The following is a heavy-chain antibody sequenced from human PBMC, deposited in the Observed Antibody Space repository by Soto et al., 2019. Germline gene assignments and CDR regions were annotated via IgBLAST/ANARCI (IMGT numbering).Heavy chain of an antibody. D-gene: IGHD3-3*02. CDR3: ASSPHSPFYKHAEYFQH. Sequence: PSETLSLTCTVSGGSISSGGYYWSWIRQHPGKGLEWIGYIYYSGSTYYNPSLKSRVTISVDTSKNQFSLKLSSVTAADTAVYYCASSPHSPFYKHAEYFQHWGQGTLVTVSS. V-gene: IGHV4-31*03. CDR1: GGSISSGGYY. CDR2: IYYSGST. J-gene: IGHJ1*01.